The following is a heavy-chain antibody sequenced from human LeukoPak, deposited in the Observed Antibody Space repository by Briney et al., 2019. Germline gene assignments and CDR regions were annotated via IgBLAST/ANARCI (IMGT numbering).Heavy chain of an antibody. J-gene: IGHJ4*02. Sequence: GGSLRLSCAASGFTFSSYWMHWVRQAPGKGLVWVSRINTDGSSTNYADSVKGRFTTSRDNAKNTLYLQMNSLRAEDTAVYYCAKDAGTTAKLPDYWGQGTLVTVSS. CDR3: AKDAGTTAKLPDY. V-gene: IGHV3-74*01. D-gene: IGHD4-17*01. CDR2: INTDGSST. CDR1: GFTFSSYW.